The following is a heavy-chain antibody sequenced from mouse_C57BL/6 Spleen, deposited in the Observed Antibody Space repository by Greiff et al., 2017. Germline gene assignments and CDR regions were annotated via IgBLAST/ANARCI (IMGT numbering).Heavy chain of an antibody. CDR3: ARRLTGTYYAMDY. CDR1: GYTFTSYW. D-gene: IGHD4-1*01. V-gene: IGHV1-52*01. CDR2: IDPSDSET. J-gene: IGHJ4*01. Sequence: VKLQQPGAELVRPGSSVKLSCKASGYTFTSYWMHWVKQRPIQGLEWIGNIDPSDSETHYNQKFKDKATLTVDKSSSTAYMQLSSLTSEDSAVYYCARRLTGTYYAMDYWGQGTSVTVSS.